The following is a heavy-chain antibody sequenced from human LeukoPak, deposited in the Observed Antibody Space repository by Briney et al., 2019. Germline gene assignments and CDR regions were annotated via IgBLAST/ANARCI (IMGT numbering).Heavy chain of an antibody. CDR2: ISRGGENT. CDR3: TKDPDSSGFYYGSPSDY. D-gene: IGHD6-19*01. Sequence: GGSLRLSCAASGFTFTDYAMIWVRQAPGQGLEWLSLISRGGENTHYADSVKGRFTISRDNSKSTLFLQMNSLRAEDTAFYYCTKDPDSSGFYYGSPSDYWGQGTLVTVSS. V-gene: IGHV3-23*01. CDR1: GFTFTDYA. J-gene: IGHJ4*02.